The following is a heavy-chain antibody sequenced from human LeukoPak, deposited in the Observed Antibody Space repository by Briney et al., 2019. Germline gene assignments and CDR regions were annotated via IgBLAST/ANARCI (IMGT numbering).Heavy chain of an antibody. Sequence: GRSLRLSCAASGFTFTNYGIHWVRQAPGKGLDWVAVISYDGSQAYYADSVRGRFTISRDNSKNTLYLQMNSLRAEDTAVYYCAKEMYYYDSSGYPQVDYWGQGTLVTVSS. V-gene: IGHV3-30*18. CDR1: GFTFTNYG. J-gene: IGHJ4*02. D-gene: IGHD3-22*01. CDR3: AKEMYYYDSSGYPQVDY. CDR2: ISYDGSQA.